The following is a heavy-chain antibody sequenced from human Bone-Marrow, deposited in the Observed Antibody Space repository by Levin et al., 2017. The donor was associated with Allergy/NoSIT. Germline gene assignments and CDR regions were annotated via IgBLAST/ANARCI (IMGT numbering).Heavy chain of an antibody. CDR1: GFAFNNYA. Sequence: AFGFAFNNYAMSWVRQAPGKGLEWVSYISSSGSTIYYADSVKGRFTISRDNAKNSLYLQMNSLRAEDTAVYYCARQLGNFWSGYNYFDYWGQGTLVTVSS. J-gene: IGHJ4*02. D-gene: IGHD3-3*01. V-gene: IGHV3-48*03. CDR2: ISSSGSTI. CDR3: ARQLGNFWSGYNYFDY.